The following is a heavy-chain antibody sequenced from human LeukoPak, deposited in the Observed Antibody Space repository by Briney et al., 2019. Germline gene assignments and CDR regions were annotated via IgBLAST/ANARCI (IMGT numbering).Heavy chain of an antibody. CDR1: GYTFIGYY. J-gene: IGHJ4*02. Sequence: ASVKVSCKASGYTFIGYYMHWVRQAPGQGLEWMGWINPNSGVTHYPQKFQGRVTMTRDTSIRTAYMEVSSLRSDDTAVYYCARGQQWLEAFDYWGLGTLVTVSS. V-gene: IGHV1-2*02. D-gene: IGHD6-19*01. CDR2: INPNSGVT. CDR3: ARGQQWLEAFDY.